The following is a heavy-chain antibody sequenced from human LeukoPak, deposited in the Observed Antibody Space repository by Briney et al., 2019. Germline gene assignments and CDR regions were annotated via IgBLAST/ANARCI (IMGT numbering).Heavy chain of an antibody. CDR2: ISVSGGST. J-gene: IGHJ4*02. D-gene: IGHD5-18*01. CDR3: AKDRRPECSYGYFDY. V-gene: IGHV3-23*01. CDR1: GFTLSSYG. Sequence: GGYLRLSCAASGFTLSSYGMSWVRQAPGKRLEWVSSISVSGGSTYYADSVKGRFTISRDSSKNTLYLQMSSLKAEDTAVYYCAKDRRPECSYGYFDYWGQGTLGTVSS.